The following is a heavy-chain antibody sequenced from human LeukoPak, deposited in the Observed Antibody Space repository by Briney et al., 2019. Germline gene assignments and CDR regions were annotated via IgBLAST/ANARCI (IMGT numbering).Heavy chain of an antibody. J-gene: IGHJ6*04. CDR2: ISSSGSTI. D-gene: IGHD3-10*02. CDR1: GFTFSRYW. CDR3: AELGITMIGGV. Sequence: GGSLRLSCSASGFTFSRYWMHWVRQAPGKGLEWVSYISSSGSTIYYADSVKGRFTISRDNAKNSLYLQMNSLRAEDTAVYYCAELGITMIGGVWGKGTTVTISS. V-gene: IGHV3-48*03.